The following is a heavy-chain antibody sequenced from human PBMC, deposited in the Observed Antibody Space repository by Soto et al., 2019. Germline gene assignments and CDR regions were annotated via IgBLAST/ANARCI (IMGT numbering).Heavy chain of an antibody. Sequence: QVQLVQSGAEVKKPGASVKVSCKASGYTFTSYGISWVRQAPGQGLEWMGWISAYNGNTNYAQKLQCRVTMTTDTATSTAYMELSSLRSDDTAVYYCARDASSSWSHRRFDYWGQGTLVTVSS. V-gene: IGHV1-18*01. CDR2: ISAYNGNT. D-gene: IGHD6-13*01. CDR3: ARDASSSWSHRRFDY. J-gene: IGHJ4*02. CDR1: GYTFTSYG.